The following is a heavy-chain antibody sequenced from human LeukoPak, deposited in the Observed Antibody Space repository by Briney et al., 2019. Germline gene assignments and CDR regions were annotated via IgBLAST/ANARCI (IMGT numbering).Heavy chain of an antibody. CDR3: ARDFLNAIDI. Sequence: GGSLRLSCAASGFTFSSSTMTWVRQSPGKGLEWVSSISSSSTYIYYADSVKGRFIISRDNAKNSLYLQMNSLRAEDTAVFYGARDFLNAIDIWGQGTMVTVSS. CDR2: ISSSSTYI. D-gene: IGHD2/OR15-2a*01. CDR1: GFTFSSST. J-gene: IGHJ3*02. V-gene: IGHV3-21*01.